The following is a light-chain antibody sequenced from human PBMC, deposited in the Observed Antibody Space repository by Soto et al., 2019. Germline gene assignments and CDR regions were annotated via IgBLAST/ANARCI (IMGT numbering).Light chain of an antibody. CDR3: SSYTSSSTYV. V-gene: IGLV2-14*01. CDR2: DVS. CDR1: SSDVGGYNY. Sequence: QSALTQPASVSGSPGQSIAISCTGTSSDVGGYNYVSWYQQHPGKAPKLILCDVSNRPSGVSDRFSGSKSGNTASLTISGLQTEDEADYYCSSYTSSSTYVFGTVTKVTVL. J-gene: IGLJ1*01.